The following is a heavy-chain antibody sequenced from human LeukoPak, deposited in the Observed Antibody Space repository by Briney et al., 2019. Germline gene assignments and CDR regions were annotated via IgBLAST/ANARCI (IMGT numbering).Heavy chain of an antibody. CDR2: IYYSGST. CDR3: ARASYDSSGYTRGVWFDP. V-gene: IGHV4-59*01. J-gene: IGHJ5*02. CDR1: GGSISSYY. Sequence: SETLSLTCTVSGGSISSYYWSWIRQPPGKGLEWIGYIYYSGSTNYNPSLKSRVTISVDTSKNQFSQKLSSVTAADTAVYYCARASYDSSGYTRGVWFDPWGQGTLVTVSS. D-gene: IGHD3-22*01.